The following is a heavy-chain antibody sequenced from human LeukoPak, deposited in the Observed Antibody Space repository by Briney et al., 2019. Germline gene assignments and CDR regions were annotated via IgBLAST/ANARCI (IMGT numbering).Heavy chain of an antibody. CDR2: ISGSGTTI. CDR3: AKDRNDYGDYPDY. CDR1: GFTLSSYE. V-gene: IGHV3-48*03. J-gene: IGHJ4*02. Sequence: GGSLRLSCAASGFTLSSYEMNWVRQAPGKGLEWVSYISGSGTTIYYADSVKGRFTISRDNSKNTLYLQMNSLRAEDTAVYYCAKDRNDYGDYPDYWGQGTLVTVSS. D-gene: IGHD4-17*01.